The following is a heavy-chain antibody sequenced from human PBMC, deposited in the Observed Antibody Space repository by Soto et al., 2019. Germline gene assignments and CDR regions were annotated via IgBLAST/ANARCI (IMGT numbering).Heavy chain of an antibody. CDR3: ASRGYSGYEPLYYSGMDV. CDR1: GGTFSSYA. Sequence: ASVKVSCKASGGTFSSYAISWVRQAPGQGLEWMGGIIPIFGTANYAQKFQGRVTITADESTSTAYMELSSLRSEDTAVYYYASRGYSGYEPLYYSGMDVWGKGTTATASS. J-gene: IGHJ6*04. D-gene: IGHD5-12*01. CDR2: IIPIFGTA. V-gene: IGHV1-69*13.